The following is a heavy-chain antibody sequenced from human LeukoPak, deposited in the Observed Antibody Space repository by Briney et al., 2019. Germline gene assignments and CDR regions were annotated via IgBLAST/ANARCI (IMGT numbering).Heavy chain of an antibody. Sequence: GGSLRLSCAASGFTFSSYEMNWVRQAPGKGLEWVSYISSSGSTIYYADSVKGRFTISRDNAKNSLYLQMNSLRAEDTAVYYCARETYGANDAFDVWGQGTMVTVSS. V-gene: IGHV3-48*03. CDR1: GFTFSSYE. D-gene: IGHD4-17*01. CDR2: ISSSGSTI. CDR3: ARETYGANDAFDV. J-gene: IGHJ3*01.